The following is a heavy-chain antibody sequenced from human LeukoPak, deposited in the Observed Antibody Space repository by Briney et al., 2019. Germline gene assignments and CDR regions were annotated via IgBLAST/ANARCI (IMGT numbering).Heavy chain of an antibody. CDR2: IKQDGSEK. Sequence: GGSLRLSCAASGFTFSSYWMSWVRQAPGKGLEWVANIKQDGSEKYYVDSVKGRFTISRDNAKNSLYLQMNSLRAEDTAVYYCASPPRARWILWRYWGQGTLVTVSS. V-gene: IGHV3-7*01. J-gene: IGHJ4*02. D-gene: IGHD3-10*01. CDR3: ASPPRARWILWRY. CDR1: GFTFSSYW.